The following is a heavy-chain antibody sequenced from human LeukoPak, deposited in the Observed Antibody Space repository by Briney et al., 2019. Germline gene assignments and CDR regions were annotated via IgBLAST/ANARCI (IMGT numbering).Heavy chain of an antibody. CDR2: INHSGST. Sequence: SETLSLTCAVYGGSFSGYYWSWIRQPPGKGLEWIGEINHSGSTNYNPSLKSRVTISVDTSKNQFSLKLSSVTAADTAVYYCASTITMVRGAYYYYMDVWGKGTTVTVSS. J-gene: IGHJ6*03. D-gene: IGHD3-10*01. CDR3: ASTITMVRGAYYYYMDV. V-gene: IGHV4-34*01. CDR1: GGSFSGYY.